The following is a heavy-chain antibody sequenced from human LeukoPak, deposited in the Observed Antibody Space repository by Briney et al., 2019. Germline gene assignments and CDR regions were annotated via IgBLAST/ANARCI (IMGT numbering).Heavy chain of an antibody. D-gene: IGHD2-2*01. V-gene: IGHV4-38-2*02. CDR1: GYSISGGYY. J-gene: IGHJ3*02. CDR3: ARGLMRCSSTSCYDAFDI. Sequence: PSETLSLTCTVSGYSISGGYYWGWIRQPPGKGLEWIGSIYHSGSTYYNPSLKSRVTISVDTSKNQFSLKLSSVTAADTAVYYCARGLMRCSSTSCYDAFDIWGQGTMVTVSS. CDR2: IYHSGST.